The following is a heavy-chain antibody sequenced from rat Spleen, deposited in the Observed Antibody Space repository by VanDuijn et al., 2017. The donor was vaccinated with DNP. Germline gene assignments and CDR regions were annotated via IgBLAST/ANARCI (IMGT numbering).Heavy chain of an antibody. CDR3: VREEVGVNY. D-gene: IGHD4-4*01. Sequence: EVTLVESGGGLVQPGRPLKLSCAASGFNFNDYWMGWVRQAPGKGLEWIGEINKDGSIRKYIPSLKEKITISRDNAQNNLYLQINKLGSEDSAIYYCVREEVGVNYGGQGVMVTFSS. V-gene: IGHV4-2*01. CDR1: GFNFNDYW. J-gene: IGHJ2*01. CDR2: INKDGSIR.